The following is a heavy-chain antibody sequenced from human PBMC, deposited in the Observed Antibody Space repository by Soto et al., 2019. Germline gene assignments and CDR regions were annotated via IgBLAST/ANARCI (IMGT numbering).Heavy chain of an antibody. J-gene: IGHJ4*02. Sequence: QVQLQQWGAGLLKPSETLSLTCAVYGGSFSGYYWSWIRQPPGKGLEWIGEINHSGSTNYNPSLKSRVTISVDTSKNQFSLKLSSVTAADTAVYYCARLTTVTKGLDYWGQGTLLTVSS. CDR3: ARLTTVTKGLDY. D-gene: IGHD4-17*01. CDR2: INHSGST. V-gene: IGHV4-34*01. CDR1: GGSFSGYY.